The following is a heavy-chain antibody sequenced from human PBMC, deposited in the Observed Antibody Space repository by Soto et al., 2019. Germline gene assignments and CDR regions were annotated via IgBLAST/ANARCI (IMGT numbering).Heavy chain of an antibody. CDR1: GFTFNVSA. CDR3: AKGRGSGWAWYFDN. V-gene: IGHV3-23*01. J-gene: IGHJ4*02. CDR2: IGDTGAST. Sequence: PGGSLRLSRAAAGFTFNVSAMNWVRQAPGKGREWVARIGDTGASTWYAESVRGRLSISRDNSKNTLYLQMNSLRGEDTAVYYCAKGRGSGWAWYFDNWGQGTLVTVSS. D-gene: IGHD6-19*01.